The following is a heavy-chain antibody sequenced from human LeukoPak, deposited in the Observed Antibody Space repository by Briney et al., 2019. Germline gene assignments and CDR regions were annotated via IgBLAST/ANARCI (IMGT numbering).Heavy chain of an antibody. CDR3: ASYSSSSGCLDY. J-gene: IGHJ4*02. V-gene: IGHV1-69*02. D-gene: IGHD6-6*01. CDR2: IIPILGIA. CDR1: GGTLSSYT. Sequence: SVKVSCKASGGTLSSYTISWVRQAPGQGLEWMGRIIPILGIANYAQKFQGRVTITADKSTSTAYMELSSLRSEDTAVYYCASYSSSSGCLDYWGQGTLVTVSS.